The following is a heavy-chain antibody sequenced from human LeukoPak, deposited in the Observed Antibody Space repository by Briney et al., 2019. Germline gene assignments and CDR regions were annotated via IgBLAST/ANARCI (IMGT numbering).Heavy chain of an antibody. CDR3: GGVSPGADFYF. V-gene: IGHV4-31*03. J-gene: IGHJ4*02. D-gene: IGHD4-23*01. Sequence: KSSQTLSLTCTVSGGSISSGGYYWRWIRQHPGKGLEWIGYIYYSGSTYYNPSLKSRVTISVDTSKNQFSLKLSSVTAAVPALYYWGGVSPGADFYFWGQGTLVTVSS. CDR1: GGSISSGGYY. CDR2: IYYSGST.